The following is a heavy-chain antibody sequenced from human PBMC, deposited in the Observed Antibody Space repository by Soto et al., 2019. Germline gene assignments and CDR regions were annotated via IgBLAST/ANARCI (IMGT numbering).Heavy chain of an antibody. V-gene: IGHV4-59*01. J-gene: IGHJ5*02. D-gene: IGHD5-12*01. CDR3: ARGPQWLRSDNWFDP. CDR2: IHNTGTS. Sequence: QVQLQESGPGSVKPSETLSLTCTVSGGSISSYYWSWLRQPPGKGLQWIGNIHNTGTSTYNPSLKSRVAISLHTSNNQFSLRLTSMTTADTAVYYCARGPQWLRSDNWFDPWGQGTLVTVAS. CDR1: GGSISSYY.